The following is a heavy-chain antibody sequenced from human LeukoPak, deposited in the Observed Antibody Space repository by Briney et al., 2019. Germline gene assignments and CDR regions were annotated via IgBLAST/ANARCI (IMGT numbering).Heavy chain of an antibody. V-gene: IGHV1-2*02. J-gene: IGHJ3*02. D-gene: IGHD3-22*01. CDR3: ARSRDSRGYPDAFDI. Sequence: ASVMVSCKASGYTFTGYYLHWVRQAPGQGLEWMGWINPNSGGTHYARKFQGRVTMTRDTSISTAYMELSRLKSDDTAVYFCARSRDSRGYPDAFDIWGQGTMVTVSS. CDR2: INPNSGGT. CDR1: GYTFTGYY.